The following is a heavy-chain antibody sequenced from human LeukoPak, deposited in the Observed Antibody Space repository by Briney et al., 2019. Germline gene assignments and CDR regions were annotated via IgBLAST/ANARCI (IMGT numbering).Heavy chain of an antibody. V-gene: IGHV3-49*04. CDR3: TRDQTPYY. J-gene: IGHJ4*02. CDR1: GFTFGDYA. Sequence: GGSLRPSWTASGFTFGDYAMTWVRQAPGKGLEWVGFIRSKIYGGTPEYAASVKGRFTISRDDSKGVAYLQMNSLKTEDTAVYYCTRDQTPYYWGQGTLVTVSS. CDR2: IRSKIYGGTP.